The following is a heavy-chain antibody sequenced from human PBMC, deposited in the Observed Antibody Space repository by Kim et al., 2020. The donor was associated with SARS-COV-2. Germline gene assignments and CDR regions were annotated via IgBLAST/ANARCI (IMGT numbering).Heavy chain of an antibody. Sequence: ASVKVSCKASGYTFTSYGISWVRQAPGQGLEWMGWISGYNGNTNYAQKLQGRVTMTTDTSTSTAYMELRSLRSDDTAVYYCARGSGYFDWLSKYGMDDWGQGTTLTVAS. CDR2: ISGYNGNT. CDR3: ARGSGYFDWLSKYGMDD. J-gene: IGHJ6*02. CDR1: GYTFTSYG. V-gene: IGHV1-18*01. D-gene: IGHD3-9*01.